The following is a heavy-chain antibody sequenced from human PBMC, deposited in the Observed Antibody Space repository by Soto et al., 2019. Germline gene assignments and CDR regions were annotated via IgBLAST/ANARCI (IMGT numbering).Heavy chain of an antibody. CDR1: GGTFSSYA. D-gene: IGHD3-22*01. V-gene: IGHV1-69*06. CDR2: ITPIFGTA. Sequence: SSVKLSCKSSGGTFSSYAISWVRQARGQGLEWMGGITPIFGTADYARKFRGRVTITADKSTSTAYMELSSLRSDDTAVYFCAREGLYYYDSSHYFFSHWGQRAPVTVS. J-gene: IGHJ1*01. CDR3: AREGLYYYDSSHYFFSH.